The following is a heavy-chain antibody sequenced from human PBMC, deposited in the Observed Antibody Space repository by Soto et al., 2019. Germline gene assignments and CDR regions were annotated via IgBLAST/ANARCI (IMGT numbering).Heavy chain of an antibody. CDR2: ISAYNANT. CDR3: ARPPVDTPMGDFDY. J-gene: IGHJ4*02. CDR1: GGTFSSYA. V-gene: IGHV1-18*01. D-gene: IGHD5-18*01. Sequence: ASVKVSCKASGGTFSSYAISWVRQAPGQGLEWMGWISAYNANTNYAQRLQGRVTMTTDTSTTTAYMELRSLRFDDTAVYYCARPPVDTPMGDFDYWGQGTLVTVSS.